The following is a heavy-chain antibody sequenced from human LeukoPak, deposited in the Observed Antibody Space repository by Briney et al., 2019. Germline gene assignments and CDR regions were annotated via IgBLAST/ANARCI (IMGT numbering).Heavy chain of an antibody. CDR2: ISYDGSNK. CDR1: GFTFSSYA. V-gene: IGHV3-30*04. D-gene: IGHD6-19*01. CDR3: ARPGKQWLGPFDY. Sequence: GGSLRLSCAASGFTFSSYAMHWVRQAPGKGLEWVAVISYDGSNKYYADSVKGRFTISRDNSKNTLYLQMNSLRAEDTAVYYCARPGKQWLGPFDYWGQGTLVTVPS. J-gene: IGHJ4*02.